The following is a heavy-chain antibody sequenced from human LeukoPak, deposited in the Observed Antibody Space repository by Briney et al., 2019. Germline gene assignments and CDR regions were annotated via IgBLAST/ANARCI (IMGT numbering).Heavy chain of an antibody. CDR1: GGSITGYY. Sequence: SETLSLTCVVYGGSITGYYWSWIRQTPGRGLEWVGEIHYTGATSYNPSLKSRATISTDTSKNQFSLKLSSVTAADTAVYYCARGHKDTKAGFDYWGQGTLVTVSS. D-gene: IGHD2-15*01. CDR3: ARGHKDTKAGFDY. J-gene: IGHJ4*02. CDR2: IHYTGAT. V-gene: IGHV4-34*01.